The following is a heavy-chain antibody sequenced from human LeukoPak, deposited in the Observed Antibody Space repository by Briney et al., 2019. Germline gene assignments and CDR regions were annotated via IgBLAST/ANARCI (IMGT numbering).Heavy chain of an antibody. CDR1: GFTFSSYA. J-gene: IGHJ2*01. CDR3: AKDVFPVYESSGFSAFPGR. Sequence: GGSLRLSCAASGFTFSSYAMTWVRQAPGKGLERVSGISGSGDITYYADSVKGRVTISRDNSKKTLYLQINGLRAEDTAIYYCAKDVFPVYESSGFSAFPGRRGRGTPVTVSS. V-gene: IGHV3-23*01. CDR2: ISGSGDIT. D-gene: IGHD3-22*01.